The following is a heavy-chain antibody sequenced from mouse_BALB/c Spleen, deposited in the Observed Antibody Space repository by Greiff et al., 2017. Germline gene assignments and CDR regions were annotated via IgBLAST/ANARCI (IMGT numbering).Heavy chain of an antibody. CDR2: IRNKANGYTT. J-gene: IGHJ2*01. CDR1: GFTFTDYY. V-gene: IGHV7-3*02. Sequence: EVMLVESGGGLVQPGGSLRLSCATSGFTFTDYYMSWVRQPPGKALEWLGFIRNKANGYTTEYSASVKGRFTISRDNSQSILYLQMNTLRAEDSATYYCAREGGYDKFFDYWGQGTTLTVSS. CDR3: AREGGYDKFFDY. D-gene: IGHD2-14*01.